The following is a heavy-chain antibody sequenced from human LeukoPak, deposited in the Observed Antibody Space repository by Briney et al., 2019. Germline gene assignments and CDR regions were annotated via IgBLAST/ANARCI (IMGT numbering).Heavy chain of an antibody. CDR2: TSSSDAGT. CDR1: GFTLSTYA. Sequence: GGSLRLSCAASGFTLSTYAMSWVCQTPGKGLEWVAATSSSDAGTYHADSVKGRFTISRDNAKNSLYLQMNSLRAEDTAVYYCARGLILTGSAPFDYWGQGTLVTVSS. CDR3: ARGLILTGSAPFDY. V-gene: IGHV3-21*01. J-gene: IGHJ4*02. D-gene: IGHD3-9*01.